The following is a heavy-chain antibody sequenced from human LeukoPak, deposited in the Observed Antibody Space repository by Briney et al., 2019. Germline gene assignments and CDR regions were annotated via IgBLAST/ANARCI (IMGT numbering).Heavy chain of an antibody. V-gene: IGHV1-69*04. CDR2: IIPILGIA. J-gene: IGHJ4*02. D-gene: IGHD1-1*01. CDR1: GGTFSSYA. Sequence: SVKVSCKASGGTFSSYAISWVRQAPGQGLEWMGRIIPILGIANYAQKFQGRVTITADKSTSTAYMELSSLRSEDTAVYYCARGGWNDPGYYFDYWSQGTLVTVSS. CDR3: ARGGWNDPGYYFDY.